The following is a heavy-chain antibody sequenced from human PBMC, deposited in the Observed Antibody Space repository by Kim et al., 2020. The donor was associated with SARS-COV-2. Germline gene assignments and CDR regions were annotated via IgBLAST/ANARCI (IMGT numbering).Heavy chain of an antibody. J-gene: IGHJ6*02. CDR2: IIPIFGTA. V-gene: IGHV1-69*13. CDR1: GGTFSSYA. CDR3: ARVRGIAVAGTPRGMDV. D-gene: IGHD6-19*01. Sequence: SVKVSCKASGGTFSSYAISWVRQAPGQGLEWMGGIIPIFGTANYAQKFQGRVTITADESTSTAYMELSSLRSEDTAVYYCARVRGIAVAGTPRGMDVWGQGTTVTVSS.